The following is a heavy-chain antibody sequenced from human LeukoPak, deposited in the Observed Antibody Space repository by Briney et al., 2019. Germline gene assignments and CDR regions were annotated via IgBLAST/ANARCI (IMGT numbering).Heavy chain of an antibody. CDR3: ARDDEVIHDTDFDN. V-gene: IGHV3-48*01. CDR1: GFTFSSYS. J-gene: IGHJ4*02. D-gene: IGHD3-22*01. CDR2: MSSSSNTI. Sequence: GGSLRLFCAASGFTFSSYSMNWVREAPGKGLGWVSYMSSSSNTILYADSVKGRFTIYRDNAENSLYVTVNSVSAEDAAVVFCARDDEVIHDTDFDNWGQGTLVTVSS.